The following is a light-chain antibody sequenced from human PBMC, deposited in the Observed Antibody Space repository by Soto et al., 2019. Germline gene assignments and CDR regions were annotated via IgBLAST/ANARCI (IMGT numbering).Light chain of an antibody. J-gene: IGKJ4*01. CDR1: RSVSSSY. CDR3: QQYSSSPT. Sequence: PGERATLSCRASRSVSSSYLAWYQQKPGQAPRLLIFGASIRATGIPDRFSGSGSGTDFTLSISRLEPEDFAVYFCQQYSSSPTFGGGTKVEIK. V-gene: IGKV3-20*01. CDR2: GAS.